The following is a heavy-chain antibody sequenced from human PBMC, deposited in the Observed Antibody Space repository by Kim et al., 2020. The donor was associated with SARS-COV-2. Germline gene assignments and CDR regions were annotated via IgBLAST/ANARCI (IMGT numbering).Heavy chain of an antibody. Sequence: ASVKVSCKVSGYTLTELSMHWVRQAPGKGLEWMGGFDPEDGETIYAQKFQGRVTTTEDTSTDTAYMELSSLRSEDTAVYYCTLADMGATRDAFDIWGQGTMVTVSS. J-gene: IGHJ3*02. CDR1: GYTLTELS. CDR3: TLADMGATRDAFDI. D-gene: IGHD1-26*01. CDR2: FDPEDGET. V-gene: IGHV1-24*01.